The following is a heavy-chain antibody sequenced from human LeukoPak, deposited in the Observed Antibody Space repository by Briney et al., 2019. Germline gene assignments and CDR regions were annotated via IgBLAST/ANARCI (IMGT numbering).Heavy chain of an antibody. CDR2: INPSGGST. D-gene: IGHD6-19*01. J-gene: IGHJ4*02. CDR1: GYTFTTYY. CDR3: ARDGVAGTYYFDY. V-gene: IGHV1-46*01. Sequence: ASVKVSCKASGYTFTTYYIHWVRQAPGQGLEWMGIINPSGGSTSSPQKFQGRVTMTRDTSTSTAYMELSSLRSEDTAVYFCARDGVAGTYYFDYWGQGTLVTVSS.